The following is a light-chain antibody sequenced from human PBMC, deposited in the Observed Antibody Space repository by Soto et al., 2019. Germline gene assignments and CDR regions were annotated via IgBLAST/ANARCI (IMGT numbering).Light chain of an antibody. CDR1: KNDIGVYDF. CDR2: EVV. CDR3: KSYAGSNSYV. V-gene: IGLV2-8*01. Sequence: QSVLTQPPSASGSPGQSVTISCTGTKNDIGVYDFVSWYQHQPSKAPRLIIYEVVQRPSGVPDRFSGSKSGNTASVTVSGLQAADEDDYFCKSYAGSNSYVFGSGTKVTVL. J-gene: IGLJ1*01.